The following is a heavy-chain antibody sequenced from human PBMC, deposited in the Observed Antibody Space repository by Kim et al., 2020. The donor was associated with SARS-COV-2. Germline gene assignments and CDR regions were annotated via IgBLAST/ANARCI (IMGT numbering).Heavy chain of an antibody. J-gene: IGHJ3*02. D-gene: IGHD2-8*01. CDR2: ISTSTGDT. Sequence: ASVKVSCKASGYTFSKFDIHWVRQTPGQGLEWVGRISTSTGDTNYAQKLQGRVSMITDTSTSTVHMELTSLRSDDTAVYYCARGRLRADAFDIWGQGTMV. V-gene: IGHV1-18*04. CDR1: GYTFSKFD. CDR3: ARGRLRADAFDI.